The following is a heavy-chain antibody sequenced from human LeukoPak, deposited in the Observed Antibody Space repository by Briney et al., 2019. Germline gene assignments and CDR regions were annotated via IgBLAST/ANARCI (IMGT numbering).Heavy chain of an antibody. CDR2: VYYSGST. V-gene: IGHV4-59*01. CDR3: PRVADYYFDY. Sequence: SETLSLTCTVSVGSNSSYFWSWQRQPPGKGLEWIGYVYYSGSTNYNPSLKSRVTISVDTSKNQFSLKLSSVTAADTAVYYWPRVADYYFDYWGQGTLVTVSS. D-gene: IGHD2-21*01. CDR1: VGSNSSYF. J-gene: IGHJ4*02.